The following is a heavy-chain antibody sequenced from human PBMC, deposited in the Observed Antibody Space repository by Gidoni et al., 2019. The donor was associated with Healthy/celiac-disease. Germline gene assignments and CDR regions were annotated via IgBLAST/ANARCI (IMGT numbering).Heavy chain of an antibody. Sequence: QVQLVESGGGVVQHGRSLRLSCAASGFTFSSYGMHWVRQAPGKGLEWVAVISYDGSNKYYADSVKGRFTISRDNSKNTLYLQMNSLRAEDTAVYYCAKDSEDRGWFDPWGQGTLVTVSS. CDR1: GFTFSSYG. V-gene: IGHV3-30*18. CDR2: ISYDGSNK. J-gene: IGHJ5*02. CDR3: AKDSEDRGWFDP. D-gene: IGHD3-10*01.